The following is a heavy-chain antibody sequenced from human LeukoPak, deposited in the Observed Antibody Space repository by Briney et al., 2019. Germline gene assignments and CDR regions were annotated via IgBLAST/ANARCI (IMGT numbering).Heavy chain of an antibody. J-gene: IGHJ4*02. Sequence: PGGSLRLSCAASGFTFSSYAMSWVRLAPGKGLEWVSAISGSGGSTYYADSVKGRFTISRDNAKNTLYLQMNSLRAEDTAVYYCARDQDWNYPWGPGYWGQGTPVTVSS. V-gene: IGHV3-23*01. CDR2: ISGSGGST. CDR1: GFTFSSYA. D-gene: IGHD1-7*01. CDR3: ARDQDWNYPWGPGY.